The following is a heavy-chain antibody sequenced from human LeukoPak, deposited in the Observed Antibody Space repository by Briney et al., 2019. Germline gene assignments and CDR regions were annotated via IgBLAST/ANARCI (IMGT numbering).Heavy chain of an antibody. CDR2: INHSGST. Sequence: SETLSLTCAVYGGSFSGYYWSWIRQPPGKGLEWIGEINHSGSTNYNPSLKSRVAISVDTSKNQFSLKLSSVTAADTAVYYCARRSGFYYYYGMDVWGQGTTVTVSS. CDR3: ARRSGFYYYYGMDV. CDR1: GGSFSGYY. D-gene: IGHD3-22*01. V-gene: IGHV4-34*01. J-gene: IGHJ6*02.